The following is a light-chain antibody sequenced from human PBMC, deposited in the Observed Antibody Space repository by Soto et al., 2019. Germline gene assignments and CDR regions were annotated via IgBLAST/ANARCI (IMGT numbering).Light chain of an antibody. V-gene: IGKV1-39*01. CDR3: QQCYSIPYT. CDR2: SAS. Sequence: DIQMTQSPSFLSASVGDRVTITCRASQTITTYLNWYQQKPGKAPKLLIYSASGLQSGVASRFSGSGSGTDFTLTISSLQPEDFATYYCQQCYSIPYTFGQGTELEI. J-gene: IGKJ2*01. CDR1: QTITTY.